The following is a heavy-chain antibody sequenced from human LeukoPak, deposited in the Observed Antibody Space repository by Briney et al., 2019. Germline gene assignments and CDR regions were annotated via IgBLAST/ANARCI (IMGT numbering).Heavy chain of an antibody. CDR1: GFTFGDYA. J-gene: IGHJ5*02. V-gene: IGHV3-49*03. CDR2: IRSKAYGGTT. CDR3: TRGPPGIAAAGDNWFDP. Sequence: GGSLRLSCTASGFTFGDYAMSWFRQAPGKGLEWVGFIRSKAYGGTTEYAASVKGRFTISRDDSKSIAYLQMNSLKTEDTAVYYCTRGPPGIAAAGDNWFDPWGQGTLVTVPS. D-gene: IGHD6-13*01.